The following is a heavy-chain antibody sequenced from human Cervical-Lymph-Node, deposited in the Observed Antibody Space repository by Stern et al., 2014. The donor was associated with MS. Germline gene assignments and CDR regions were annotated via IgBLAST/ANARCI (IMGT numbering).Heavy chain of an antibody. Sequence: VQLVESGGGVVQPGRSLRLSCAASGFTFSYHAMHWVRQAPGKGLDWVALISYDGSDKNDADSVKGRFTISRDNSRNTLYLQMNSLRVDDTAVYYCARGGAVTTSDYYLDYWGQGILVTVSS. J-gene: IGHJ4*02. CDR1: GFTFSYHA. V-gene: IGHV3-30*01. CDR2: ISYDGSDK. D-gene: IGHD4-17*01. CDR3: ARGGAVTTSDYYLDY.